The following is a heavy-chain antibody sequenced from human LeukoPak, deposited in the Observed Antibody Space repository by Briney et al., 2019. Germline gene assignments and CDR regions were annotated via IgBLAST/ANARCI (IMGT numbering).Heavy chain of an antibody. D-gene: IGHD5-18*01. Sequence: GVSLTLSCAASRFTFSSYGMHWVRHAPGKGLEGVSVIYSGGDTNYADSAKGRFAISRDDSKKTLFLQMNSLRAEDTAVYYCAVGSTSVYRYGYLDYWGEGALVTVSS. V-gene: IGHV3-66*01. J-gene: IGHJ4*02. CDR2: IYSGGDT. CDR1: RFTFSSYG. CDR3: AVGSTSVYRYGYLDY.